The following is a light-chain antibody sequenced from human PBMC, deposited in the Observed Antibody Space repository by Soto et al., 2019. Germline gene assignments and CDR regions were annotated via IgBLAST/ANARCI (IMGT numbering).Light chain of an antibody. J-gene: IGLJ2*01. CDR3: SSYTSSSTLV. CDR1: SSDVGGYSY. CDR2: DVS. V-gene: IGLV2-14*01. Sequence: QSALTQPASVSGSPGQSITISCTGTSSDVGGYSYVSWYQQHPGKAPKLMIYDVSNRPSGVSNRFSDSKSGNTASLTISGLQAEDEADYYCSSYTSSSTLVFGGGTKVTVL.